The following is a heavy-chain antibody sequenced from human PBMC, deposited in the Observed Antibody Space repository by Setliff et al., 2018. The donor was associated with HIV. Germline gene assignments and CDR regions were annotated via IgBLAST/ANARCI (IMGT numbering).Heavy chain of an antibody. CDR1: GFTFSSYG. CDR2: IRYDGSDK. CDR3: AKNARDYYYYYMDV. Sequence: PRGSLRLSCAASGFTFSSYGMHWVRQAPGKGLEWVTFIRYDGSDKYYADSVKGRFTISRDNSKNTLYLQMNSLRTEDTAVYYCAKNARDYYYYYMDVWGKGTTVTVSS. V-gene: IGHV3-30*02. J-gene: IGHJ6*03.